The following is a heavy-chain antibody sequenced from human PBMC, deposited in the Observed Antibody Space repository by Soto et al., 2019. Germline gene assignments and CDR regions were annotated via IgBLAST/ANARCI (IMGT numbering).Heavy chain of an antibody. D-gene: IGHD2-2*01. CDR3: ARDHCSSTSCSGYYYYDMDV. CDR1: GFTFSSYS. V-gene: IGHV3-21*01. Sequence: GGSLRLSCAASGFTFSSYSMNWVRQAPGKGLEWVSSISSSSSYIYYADSVKGRFTISRDNAKNSLYLQMNSLRAEDTAVYYCARDHCSSTSCSGYYYYDMDVWGKGTTVTVSS. J-gene: IGHJ6*03. CDR2: ISSSSSYI.